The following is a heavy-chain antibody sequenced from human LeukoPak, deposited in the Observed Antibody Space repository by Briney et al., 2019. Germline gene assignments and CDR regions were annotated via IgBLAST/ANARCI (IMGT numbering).Heavy chain of an antibody. V-gene: IGHV1-46*03. D-gene: IGHD3-10*01. CDR3: ASTYYGSGNYYLGARYSDAFDI. CDR1: GYTFTSYY. J-gene: IGHJ3*02. Sequence: ASVKVSCKASGYTFTSYYMHWVRQAPGQGLEWMGIINPSGGSTSYAQKFQGRVTMTRDTSTSTVYMELSSLRSEDTAVYYCASTYYGSGNYYLGARYSDAFDIWGQGTMVTVSS. CDR2: INPSGGST.